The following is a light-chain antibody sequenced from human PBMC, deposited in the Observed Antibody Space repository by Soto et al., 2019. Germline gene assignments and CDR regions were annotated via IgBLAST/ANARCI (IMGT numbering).Light chain of an antibody. Sequence: QSVLTQPPSVSGAPGQRVTISCTGSSSNIGAGFDVHWYQQLPGTAAKLLIYGNSNRPSGVPDRFSGSKSGTSASLAITGLQDEDEADFYCQSYDSSLSASVFGGGTKLTVL. CDR2: GNS. CDR3: QSYDSSLSASV. V-gene: IGLV1-40*01. J-gene: IGLJ2*01. CDR1: SSNIGAGFD.